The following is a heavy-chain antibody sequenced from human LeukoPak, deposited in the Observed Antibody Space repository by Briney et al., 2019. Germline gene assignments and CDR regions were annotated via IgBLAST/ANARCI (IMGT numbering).Heavy chain of an antibody. CDR3: ARGPYSGYDLSYSYYYGMDV. D-gene: IGHD5-12*01. V-gene: IGHV1-8*01. CDR1: GYTFTSYD. J-gene: IGHJ6*02. CDR2: MNPNSGNT. Sequence: ASVKVSCKASGYTFTSYDINWVRQATGQGLEWMGWMNPNSGNTGYAQKFQGRVTMTRNTSISTAYMELSSLRSEDTAVYYCARGPYSGYDLSYSYYYGMDVWGQGTTVTVSS.